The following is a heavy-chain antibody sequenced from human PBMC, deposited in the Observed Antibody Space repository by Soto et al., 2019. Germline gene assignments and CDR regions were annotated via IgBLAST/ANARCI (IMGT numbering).Heavy chain of an antibody. D-gene: IGHD2-21*02. V-gene: IGHV3-15*01. CDR2: IKSKTDGGTT. CDR1: GFTFSNAW. Sequence: PGGSLRLSCAASGFTFSNAWMSWVRQAPGKGLEWVGRIKSKTDGGTTDYAAPVKGRFTISRDDSKNTLYLQMNSLKTEDTAVHYPVVTPSYYYYGMDVWGQGTTVTVSS. J-gene: IGHJ6*02. CDR3: VVTPSYYYYGMDV.